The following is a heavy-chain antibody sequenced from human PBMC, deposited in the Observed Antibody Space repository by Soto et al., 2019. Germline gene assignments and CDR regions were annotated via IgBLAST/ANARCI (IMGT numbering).Heavy chain of an antibody. J-gene: IGHJ6*02. V-gene: IGHV3-23*01. CDR1: GFTFSSYA. Sequence: EVQLLESGGGLVQPGGSLRLSCAASGFTFSSYAMTWVRQAPGKGLEWVSSISGRCGTTFYADSVKGRFTISRDTSKNMLYLQMNSLRAEDTAVYYCAKPCSSTSCRYYYYGMDVWGQGTTVTVSS. D-gene: IGHD2-2*01. CDR2: ISGRCGTT. CDR3: AKPCSSTSCRYYYYGMDV.